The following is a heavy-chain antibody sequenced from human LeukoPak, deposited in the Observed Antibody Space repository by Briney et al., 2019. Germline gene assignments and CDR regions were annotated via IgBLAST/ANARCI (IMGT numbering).Heavy chain of an antibody. D-gene: IGHD1-26*01. Sequence: SETLSLTCTVSRGSIISYYWSWIRQPPGKRLEWIAYINYSGSTNYNPSLKSRVTISVDTSKDQFSLKLNSVTAADTAVYYCARHRGQDGTLDYWGQGTLVTVSS. CDR1: RGSIISYY. J-gene: IGHJ4*02. CDR3: ARHRGQDGTLDY. CDR2: INYSGST. V-gene: IGHV4-59*08.